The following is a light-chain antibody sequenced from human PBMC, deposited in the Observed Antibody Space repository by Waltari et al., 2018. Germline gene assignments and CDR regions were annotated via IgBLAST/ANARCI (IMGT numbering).Light chain of an antibody. Sequence: QMTQSPSSLSASVGDSVTITCRASQRISGYLNWYQQRPGQAPKLLIYAASSLESGVPSRFSGSGFGTDFTLTINSLQPEDFAVYYCQQTYSNFRTFGQGTKVDVK. CDR1: QRISGY. CDR2: AAS. J-gene: IGKJ1*01. V-gene: IGKV1-39*01. CDR3: QQTYSNFRT.